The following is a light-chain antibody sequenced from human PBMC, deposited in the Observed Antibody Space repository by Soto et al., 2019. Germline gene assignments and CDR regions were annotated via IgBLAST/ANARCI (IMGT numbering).Light chain of an antibody. J-gene: IGKJ1*01. CDR2: GAS. CDR3: QQYVNSPQT. V-gene: IGKV3-20*01. CDR1: QSVSRSI. Sequence: EIVWTKSPGTLSLSPGERATLSCRASQSVSRSILAWYQQKPGQAPTLLIYGASSRATGIPVRFSGSGSGTDFTLTISSLEPEDFAVYYCQQYVNSPQTFGQGTKVEVK.